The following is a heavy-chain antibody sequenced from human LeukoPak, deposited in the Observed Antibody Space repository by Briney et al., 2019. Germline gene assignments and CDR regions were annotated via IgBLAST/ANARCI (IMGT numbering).Heavy chain of an antibody. Sequence: GGSLRLSCAASGFTFDKFALNWVRQAPGKGLEWVSGMSDSGGRTYHADSVKGRFTISRDNSKNSLYLQMNSLRTEDTALYYCAKDPGFYCSGGSCYEYYFDYWGQGTLVTVSS. CDR1: GFTFDKFA. D-gene: IGHD2-15*01. V-gene: IGHV3-43*02. CDR3: AKDPGFYCSGGSCYEYYFDY. CDR2: MSDSGGRT. J-gene: IGHJ4*02.